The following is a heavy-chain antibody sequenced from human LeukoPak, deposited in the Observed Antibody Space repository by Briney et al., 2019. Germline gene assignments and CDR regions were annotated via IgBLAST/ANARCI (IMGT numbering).Heavy chain of an antibody. D-gene: IGHD2-15*01. J-gene: IGHJ6*02. CDR1: GYTFTSYG. CDR2: ISAYNGNT. CDR3: ARDYDVVVVAAEGTDGMDV. Sequence: GASVKVSCKASGYTFTSYGISWVRQAPGQGLEWMGRISAYNGNTNYAQKLQGRVTMTTDTSTSTAYMELRSLRSDDTAVYYCARDYDVVVVAAEGTDGMDVWGQGTTVTVSS. V-gene: IGHV1-18*01.